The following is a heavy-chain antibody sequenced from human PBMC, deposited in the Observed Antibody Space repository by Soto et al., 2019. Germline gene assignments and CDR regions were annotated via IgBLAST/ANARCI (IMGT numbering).Heavy chain of an antibody. V-gene: IGHV1-3*01. J-gene: IGHJ5*02. CDR3: ARGIATGQLDP. Sequence: ASVKVSCKASGYTFTRYTMNWVRQAPGQRLEWMGWINPDNGNTKSSQKFQDRVIITRDTSASTAYMDLSSLRSGDTAVYYCARGIATGQLDPWGQGTLVTVSS. CDR2: INPDNGNT. CDR1: GYTFTRYT. D-gene: IGHD2-15*01.